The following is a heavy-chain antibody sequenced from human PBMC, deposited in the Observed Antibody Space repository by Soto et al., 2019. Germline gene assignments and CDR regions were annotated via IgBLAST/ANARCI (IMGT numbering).Heavy chain of an antibody. D-gene: IGHD4-17*01. CDR3: ARAHYGDYGYGMDV. V-gene: IGHV4-30-2*01. CDR1: GGSISSGGYS. CDR2: IYHSGST. Sequence: QLQLQESGSGLVKPSQTLSLTCAVSGGSISSGGYSWSWIRQPPGKGLEWIGYIYHSGSTYYNPSLKSRVTISVDRSKNPCSLKLSPVTAADTAVYYCARAHYGDYGYGMDVWGQGTTVTVSS. J-gene: IGHJ6*02.